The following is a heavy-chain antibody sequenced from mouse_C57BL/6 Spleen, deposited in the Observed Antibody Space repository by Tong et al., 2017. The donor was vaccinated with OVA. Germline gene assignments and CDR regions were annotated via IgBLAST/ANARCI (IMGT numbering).Heavy chain of an antibody. CDR2: IRSKSNNYAT. D-gene: IGHD2-4*01. V-gene: IGHV10-1*01. CDR3: ARIYDYDRGYFDY. Sequence: EVQLQESGGGLVQPKGSLKLSCAASGFSFNTYAMNWVRQAPGKGLEWVARIRSKSNNYATYYADSVKDRFTISRDDSESMLYLQMNNLKTEDTAMYYCARIYDYDRGYFDYWGQGTTLTVSS. J-gene: IGHJ2*01. CDR1: GFSFNTYA.